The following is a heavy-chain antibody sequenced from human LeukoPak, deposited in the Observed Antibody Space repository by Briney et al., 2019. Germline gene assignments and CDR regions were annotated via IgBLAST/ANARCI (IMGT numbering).Heavy chain of an antibody. Sequence: ASVTVSFKASGYTFTAYYMHWVRQAPGQGGEWMGWINPNSGGTNYPQKFQARVTMTRNTSISTAYMELSRLRSDDTAVYYCARDRVVVPAAFDYWGQGTLVTVSS. V-gene: IGHV1-2*02. CDR1: GYTFTAYY. J-gene: IGHJ4*02. CDR3: ARDRVVVPAAFDY. CDR2: INPNSGGT. D-gene: IGHD2-2*01.